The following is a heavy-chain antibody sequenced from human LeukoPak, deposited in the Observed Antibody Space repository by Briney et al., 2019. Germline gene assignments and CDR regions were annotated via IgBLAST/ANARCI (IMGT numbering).Heavy chain of an antibody. Sequence: PGRSLRLSCAASGFTFSSYGMHWVRQAPGKGLEWVAVISYDGSNKYYADSVKGRFTISRDNSKNTLYLQMNSLRAEDTAVYYCAAVVPAGYWGQGTLVTVSS. J-gene: IGHJ4*02. CDR2: ISYDGSNK. CDR3: AAVVPAGY. V-gene: IGHV3-30*03. CDR1: GFTFSSYG. D-gene: IGHD2-2*01.